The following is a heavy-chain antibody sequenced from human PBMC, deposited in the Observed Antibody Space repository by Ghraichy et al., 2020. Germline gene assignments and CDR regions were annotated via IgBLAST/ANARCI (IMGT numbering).Heavy chain of an antibody. CDR1: GFTFSSYS. Sequence: GGSLRLSCAASGFTFSSYSMNWVRQAPGKGLEWVSYISSISSTIYYADSVKGRFTISRDNAKNSLYLQMNSLRAEDTAVYYCARDLGSYVSYFDYWGQGTLVTVSS. D-gene: IGHD1-26*01. J-gene: IGHJ4*02. V-gene: IGHV3-48*01. CDR2: ISSISSTI. CDR3: ARDLGSYVSYFDY.